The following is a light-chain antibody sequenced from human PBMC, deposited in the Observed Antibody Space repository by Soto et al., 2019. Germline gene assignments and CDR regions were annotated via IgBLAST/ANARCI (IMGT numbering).Light chain of an antibody. CDR1: HSVSTF. CDR3: QQGTDWPPGT. V-gene: IGKV3-11*01. J-gene: IGKJ1*01. Sequence: EIVLTQSPATLSLSPGERATLSCRASHSVSTFLAWYQHKPGQAPRLLIYDASIRATGIPDRFRGSGSGTDFTLTISGLEPEDFALYYCQQGTDWPPGTFGQGTKVDIK. CDR2: DAS.